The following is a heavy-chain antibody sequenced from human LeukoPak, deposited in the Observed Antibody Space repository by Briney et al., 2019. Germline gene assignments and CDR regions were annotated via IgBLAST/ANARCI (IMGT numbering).Heavy chain of an antibody. V-gene: IGHV4-39*01. CDR3: ARTPGDFWSAPIDY. Sequence: SETLSLTCTVSGGSISSSSYYWGWIRQPPGKGLEWIGSIYYSGSTYYNPSLKSRVTISVDTSKNQFSLKLSSVTAADTAVYYCARTPGDFWSAPIDYWGQGTLVTVSS. CDR1: GGSISSSSYY. J-gene: IGHJ4*02. CDR2: IYYSGST. D-gene: IGHD3-3*01.